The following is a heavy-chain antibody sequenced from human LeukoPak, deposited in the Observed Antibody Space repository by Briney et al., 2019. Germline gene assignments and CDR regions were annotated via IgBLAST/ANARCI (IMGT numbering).Heavy chain of an antibody. Sequence: GGSLRLSCAASGFTLSTYAMHWVRQAPGKGLEWLTVISYDGTNKYYGDSVKGRFSVSRDNSNNTLYLQMSSLRAEDTAVYYCVKDFPRFSYGDSRFDYWGQGTLVTVS. CDR1: GFTLSTYA. D-gene: IGHD5-18*01. J-gene: IGHJ4*02. V-gene: IGHV3-30-3*01. CDR2: ISYDGTNK. CDR3: VKDFPRFSYGDSRFDY.